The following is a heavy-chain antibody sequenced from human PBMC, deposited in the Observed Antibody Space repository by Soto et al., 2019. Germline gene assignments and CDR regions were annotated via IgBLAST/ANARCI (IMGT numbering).Heavy chain of an antibody. V-gene: IGHV3-21*01. CDR1: GFTFSSYS. J-gene: IGHJ6*03. CDR2: ISSSSSYI. Sequence: PGGSLRLSCAASGFTFSSYSMNWVRQAPGKGLEWVSSISSSSSYIYYADSVKGRFTISRDNAKNSLYLQMNSLRAEDTAVYYCASTYYYGSGSYYGIYYYYYYMDVWGKGTTVTVSS. D-gene: IGHD3-10*01. CDR3: ASTYYYGSGSYYGIYYYYYYMDV.